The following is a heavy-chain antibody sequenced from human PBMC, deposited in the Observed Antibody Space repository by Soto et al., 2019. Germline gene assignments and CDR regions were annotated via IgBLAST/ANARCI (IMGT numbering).Heavy chain of an antibody. Sequence: PGGPLRLSCAASGFTFTNAWMSWVRQAPGKGLEWVGRIKSKTDGGTTDYAAPVKGRFTISRDDSKNMLYLQMNSLKTEDTAVYYCSADLPRFCSTNSCDPPTFDSWGQGALVTVSS. CDR1: GFTFTNAW. J-gene: IGHJ4*02. CDR3: SADLPRFCSTNSCDPPTFDS. D-gene: IGHD2-2*01. V-gene: IGHV3-15*01. CDR2: IKSKTDGGTT.